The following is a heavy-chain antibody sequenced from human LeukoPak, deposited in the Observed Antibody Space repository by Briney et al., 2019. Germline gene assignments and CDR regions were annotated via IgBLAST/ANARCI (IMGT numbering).Heavy chain of an antibody. Sequence: PSQTLSLTCTVSGGSISSGSYYWSWIRQPAGKGLEWIGRIYTSGSTNYNPSLKSRVTISVDTSKNQFSLKLSSVTAADTAVYYCARDRCTSCFSYYYYYMDVWGKGTTVTVSS. V-gene: IGHV4-61*02. CDR3: ARDRCTSCFSYYYYYMDV. CDR2: IYTSGST. CDR1: GGSISSGSYY. J-gene: IGHJ6*03. D-gene: IGHD2-2*01.